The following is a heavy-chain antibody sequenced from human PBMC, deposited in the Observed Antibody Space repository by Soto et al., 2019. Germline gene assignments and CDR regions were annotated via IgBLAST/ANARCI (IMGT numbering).Heavy chain of an antibody. Sequence: GGSLRLSCAASGFTFSSYGMHWVRQAPGKGLEWVAVIWYDGSNKYYADSVKGRFTISRDNSKNTLYLQMNSLRAEDTAVYYCARGGSRLGELSSPFQHWGQGTLVTVSS. J-gene: IGHJ1*01. CDR1: GFTFSSYG. CDR2: IWYDGSNK. V-gene: IGHV3-33*01. D-gene: IGHD3-16*02. CDR3: ARGGSRLGELSSPFQH.